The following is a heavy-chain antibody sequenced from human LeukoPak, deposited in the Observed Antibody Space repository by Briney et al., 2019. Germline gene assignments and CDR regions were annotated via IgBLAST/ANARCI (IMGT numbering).Heavy chain of an antibody. CDR3: ARGHGVY. D-gene: IGHD3-3*01. J-gene: IGHJ4*02. CDR1: GFTFNIYS. CDR2: ITTSSGTI. Sequence: PGGSLRLSCAASGFTFNIYSMNWVRQAPGKGLEWVSYITTSSGTIYYADSVKGRFTISRDNAKNSLYLQMNSLRDDDTAVYYCARGHGVYWGQGTLVTVSS. V-gene: IGHV3-48*02.